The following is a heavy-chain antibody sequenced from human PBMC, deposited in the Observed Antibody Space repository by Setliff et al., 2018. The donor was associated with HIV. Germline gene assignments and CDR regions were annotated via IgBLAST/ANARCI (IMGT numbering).Heavy chain of an antibody. D-gene: IGHD2-15*01. CDR3: ARGLDIVVVVAATPGGSWFDP. CDR2: IYTSGST. V-gene: IGHV4-61*09. CDR1: GGSISSGSNY. Sequence: PSETLSLTCTVSGGSISSGSNYWSWIRQPAGKGLEWIGHIYTSGSTNYNPSLKSRVTISVDTSKNQFYLKLSSVTAADTAVYYCARGLDIVVVVAATPGGSWFDPWGQGTLVTVSS. J-gene: IGHJ5*02.